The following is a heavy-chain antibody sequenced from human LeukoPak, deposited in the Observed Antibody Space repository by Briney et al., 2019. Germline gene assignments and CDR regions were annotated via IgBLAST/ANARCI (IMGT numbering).Heavy chain of an antibody. J-gene: IGHJ3*02. CDR1: GFTFSDSY. Sequence: GGSLRLSCAASGFTFSDSYMSWIRQAPGKGLEWVANIKQDGSQKNYVDSVKGRFTISRDNAKKSLYLQMNSLRGEDTAVYFCARGGTYDIWGQGTRVTVSS. CDR2: IKQDGSQK. CDR3: ARGGTYDI. V-gene: IGHV3-7*01.